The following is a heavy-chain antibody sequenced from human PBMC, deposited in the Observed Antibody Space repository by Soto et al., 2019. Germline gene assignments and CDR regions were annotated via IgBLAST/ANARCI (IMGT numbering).Heavy chain of an antibody. Sequence: SETLSLTCTVSGGSISSSSYYWGWIRQPPGKGLEWIGSIYYSGSTYYNPSLKSRVTISVDTSKNQFSLKLSSVTAADTAVYYCATDSVAGTGNYYYYGMDVWGQGTTVTVSS. V-gene: IGHV4-39*02. CDR3: ATDSVAGTGNYYYYGMDV. D-gene: IGHD6-19*01. CDR1: GGSISSSSYY. J-gene: IGHJ6*02. CDR2: IYYSGST.